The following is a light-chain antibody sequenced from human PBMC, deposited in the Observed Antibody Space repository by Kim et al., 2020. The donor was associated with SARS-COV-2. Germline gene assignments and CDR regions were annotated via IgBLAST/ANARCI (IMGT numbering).Light chain of an antibody. J-gene: IGKJ1*01. Sequence: EIVLTQSPGTLSLSPGERATLSCRASQSVSSSYLAWYQQKPGQAPRLLIYGASSRATGIPDRFSGSGSGTDFTLTISRLEPEDFAAYHCQQYGSSPVTFGRGTKVDIK. V-gene: IGKV3-20*01. CDR2: GAS. CDR3: QQYGSSPVT. CDR1: QSVSSSY.